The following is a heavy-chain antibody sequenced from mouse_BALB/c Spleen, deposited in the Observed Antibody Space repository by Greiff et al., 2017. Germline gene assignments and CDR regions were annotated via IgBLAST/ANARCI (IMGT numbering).Heavy chain of an antibody. CDR1: GFSLTSYG. Sequence: QVQLKQSGPGLVAPSQSLSITCTVSGFSLTSYGVHWVRQPPGKGLEWLGVIWAGGSTNYNSALMSRLSISKDNSKSQVFLKMNSLQTDDTAMYYCASLYDYDGGFDYWGQGTTLTVSS. CDR3: ASLYDYDGGFDY. V-gene: IGHV2-9*02. D-gene: IGHD2-4*01. CDR2: IWAGGST. J-gene: IGHJ2*01.